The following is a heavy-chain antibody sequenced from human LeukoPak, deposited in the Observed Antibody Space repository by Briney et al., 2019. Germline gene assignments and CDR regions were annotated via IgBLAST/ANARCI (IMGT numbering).Heavy chain of an antibody. J-gene: IGHJ1*01. CDR3: ARAADYGDYFAGFEYFQH. CDR1: GFTVSSNY. CDR2: IYSGVST. D-gene: IGHD4-17*01. V-gene: IGHV3-66*01. Sequence: GGSLRLSCAASGFTVSSNYMSWVRQAPGKGLEWVSVIYSGVSTYYADSVKGRFTISRDNSKNTLYLQMNSLRAEDTAVYYCARAADYGDYFAGFEYFQHWGQGTLVTVSS.